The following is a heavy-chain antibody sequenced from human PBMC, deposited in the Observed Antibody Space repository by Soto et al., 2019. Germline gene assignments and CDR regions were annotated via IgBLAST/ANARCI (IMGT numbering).Heavy chain of an antibody. J-gene: IGHJ4*02. V-gene: IGHV4-34*01. CDR2: INHSGST. CDR1: GGSFSGYY. CDR3: ARGRGAAL. Sequence: QVQLQQWGAGLLKPSETLSLTCAVYGGSFSGYYWSWIRQPPGKGLEWIGEINHSGSTNYNPSLKSRVTLSVDTSKNQFSLKLSSVTAADTAVYYCARGRGAALWGQGTLVTVSS. D-gene: IGHD6-6*01.